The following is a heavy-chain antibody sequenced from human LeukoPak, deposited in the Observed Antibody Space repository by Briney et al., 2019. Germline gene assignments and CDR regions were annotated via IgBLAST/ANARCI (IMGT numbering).Heavy chain of an antibody. V-gene: IGHV3-30*02. Sequence: GGSLRLSCAASGFTFSSYGIHWVRQAPGKGLEWVAFIRYDGSNKYYADSVKGRFTISRDNSKNTLYLQMNSLRAEDTAVYYCAKQLRSGSYHLRIGYWGQGTLVTVSS. CDR1: GFTFSSYG. CDR2: IRYDGSNK. CDR3: AKQLRSGSYHLRIGY. J-gene: IGHJ4*02. D-gene: IGHD1-26*01.